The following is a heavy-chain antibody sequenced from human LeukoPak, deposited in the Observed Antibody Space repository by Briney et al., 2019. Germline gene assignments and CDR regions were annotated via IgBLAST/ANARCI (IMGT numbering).Heavy chain of an antibody. CDR1: GFTFSSYA. V-gene: IGHV3-66*01. D-gene: IGHD2-21*01. Sequence: PGGSLRLSCAASGFTFSSYAMSWVRQAPGKGLEWVSVIYSGGSTYYADSVKGRFTISRDNSKNTLYLQMNSLRAEDTAVYYCARVEMATIVAPDYWGQGTLVTVSS. CDR2: IYSGGST. J-gene: IGHJ4*02. CDR3: ARVEMATIVAPDY.